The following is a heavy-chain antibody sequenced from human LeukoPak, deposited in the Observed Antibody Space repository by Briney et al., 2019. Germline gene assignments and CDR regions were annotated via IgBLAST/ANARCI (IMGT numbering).Heavy chain of an antibody. J-gene: IGHJ6*02. CDR1: GFSISDYY. Sequence: QPGGSLRLSCAASGFSISDYYMTWVRQAPGKGPEWVSTIERGTSTLYAGSVKGRFTISRDNTKNTLYLQMNGLRAEDTAVYYCGRGGSDFDAWGPGATVSVFS. D-gene: IGHD3/OR15-3a*01. CDR3: GRGGSDFDA. V-gene: IGHV3-66*01. CDR2: IERGTST.